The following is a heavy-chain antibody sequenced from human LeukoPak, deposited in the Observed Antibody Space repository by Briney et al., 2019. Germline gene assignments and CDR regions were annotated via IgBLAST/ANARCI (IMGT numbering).Heavy chain of an antibody. CDR3: ARGWGGHDNWFDP. CDR2: INPNSGGT. V-gene: IGHV1-2*02. D-gene: IGHD7-27*01. J-gene: IGHJ5*02. Sequence: GASVKVSCKASGYTFTGYYMHWVRQAPGQGLEWMGWINPNSGGTNYAQKFQGRVTMTRDTSISTAYMELSRLRSDDTAVYYCARGWGGHDNWFDPWGQGTLVTVSS. CDR1: GYTFTGYY.